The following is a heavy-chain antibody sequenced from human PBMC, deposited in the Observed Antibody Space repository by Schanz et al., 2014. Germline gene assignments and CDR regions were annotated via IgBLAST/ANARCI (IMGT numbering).Heavy chain of an antibody. V-gene: IGHV3-53*01. D-gene: IGHD4-17*01. Sequence: EVQLVESGGGLIQPGGSLRLSCVASGFTVSSNYMSWVRQAPGKGLEWVSVIYSDGRTYYGDSVKGRFTISRDNSKNTLYLQMNSLRDEDTAMYYCVRDTDYHFDYWGQGTLVTVSS. CDR2: IYSDGRT. CDR1: GFTVSSNY. J-gene: IGHJ4*02. CDR3: VRDTDYHFDY.